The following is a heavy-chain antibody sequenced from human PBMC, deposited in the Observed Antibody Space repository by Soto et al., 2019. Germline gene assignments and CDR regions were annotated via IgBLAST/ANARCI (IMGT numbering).Heavy chain of an antibody. CDR1: GFTFSSYA. V-gene: IGHV3-30-3*01. D-gene: IGHD6-13*01. CDR3: ARDLLPYSSSWYSNYYYYYGMDV. J-gene: IGHJ6*02. CDR2: ISYDGSNK. Sequence: GCLILSCSASGFTFSSYAMHWVRQAPGKGLEWVAVISYDGSNKYYADSVKGRFTISRDNSKNTLYLQMNSLRAEDTAVYYCARDLLPYSSSWYSNYYYYYGMDVWGQGTKVTVSS.